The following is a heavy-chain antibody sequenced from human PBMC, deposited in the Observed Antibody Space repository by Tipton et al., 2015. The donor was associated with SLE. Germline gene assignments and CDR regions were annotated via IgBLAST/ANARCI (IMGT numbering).Heavy chain of an antibody. CDR3: AKATIAVYCSGGSCYDAGYFQH. J-gene: IGHJ1*01. V-gene: IGHV3-7*03. D-gene: IGHD2-15*01. Sequence: SLRLSCEASGFSFSNYWMSWVRQAPGKGLEWVADIKGDGSEKYHVDSVTGRFAISRDNAKNSLYLQMNSLRAEDTALYYCAKATIAVYCSGGSCYDAGYFQHWGQGTLVTVSS. CDR2: IKGDGSEK. CDR1: GFSFSNYW.